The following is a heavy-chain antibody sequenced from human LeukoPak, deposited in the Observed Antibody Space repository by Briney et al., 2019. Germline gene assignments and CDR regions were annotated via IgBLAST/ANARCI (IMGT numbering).Heavy chain of an antibody. V-gene: IGHV3-74*01. CDR3: ARGHYYDSSGYYYN. J-gene: IGHJ4*02. Sequence: PGGSLRLSCAASGFTFSSYWMHWVRQAPGKGLVWVSRINTDGSSTSYADSVKGRFTISRDNAKNTLYLQMNSLRAEDTAVYYCARGHYYDSSGYYYNWGQGTLVTVFS. D-gene: IGHD3-22*01. CDR1: GFTFSSYW. CDR2: INTDGSST.